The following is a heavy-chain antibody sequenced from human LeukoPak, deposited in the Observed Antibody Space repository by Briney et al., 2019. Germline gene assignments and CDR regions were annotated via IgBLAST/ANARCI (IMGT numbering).Heavy chain of an antibody. J-gene: IGHJ3*02. CDR3: ASDRIEVDAFDI. V-gene: IGHV4-59*08. CDR1: GGSISSYY. CDR2: IYYSGST. D-gene: IGHD2-15*01. Sequence: SETLSLTCTVSGGSISSYYWSWIRQPPGKGLEWIGHIYYSGSTNYNPSLKSRVTISVDTSKNQFSLKLSSVTAADTAVYYCASDRIEVDAFDIWGQGTMVTVSS.